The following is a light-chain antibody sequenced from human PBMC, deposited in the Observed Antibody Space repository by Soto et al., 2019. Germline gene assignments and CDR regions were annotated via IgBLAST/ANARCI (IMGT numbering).Light chain of an antibody. J-gene: IGKJ1*01. V-gene: IGKV3-20*01. CDR2: GGS. CDR1: QSVSSD. Sequence: VSSQSPSSCSSSPGERATLSCRASQSVSSDLAWYQQKPGQAPRLLIYGGSSRATGIPVRFSGSASKTDFTLTINSLEAEDVAVYYCQQYCSSPLTFGRGTKVDNK. CDR3: QQYCSSPLT.